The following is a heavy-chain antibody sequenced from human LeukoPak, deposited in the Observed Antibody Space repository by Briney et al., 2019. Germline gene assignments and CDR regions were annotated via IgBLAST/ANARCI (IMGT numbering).Heavy chain of an antibody. Sequence: GGSLRLSCAASGFIFNTNAMSWVRQAPGRGLEWVSAISDSGSDLYYADSVKGRFTISRDNSRDTLYLQMNSLRAEDTAVYYCAKQGQFDCWGQGTLVTVSS. CDR3: AKQGQFDC. J-gene: IGHJ4*02. V-gene: IGHV3-23*01. CDR2: ISDSGSDL. CDR1: GFIFNTNA.